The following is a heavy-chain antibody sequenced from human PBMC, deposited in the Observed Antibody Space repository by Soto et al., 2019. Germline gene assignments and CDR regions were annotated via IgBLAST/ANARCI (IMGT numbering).Heavy chain of an antibody. D-gene: IGHD5-12*01. Sequence: ASVKVSCKASGYTFTSYYMHWVRHAPGQGLEWMGIINPSGGSTSYAQKFQGRVTMTRDTSTSTVYMELSSLRSEDTAVYYCARDLGNGYDSCWFDPWGQGTLVTVSS. CDR3: ARDLGNGYDSCWFDP. J-gene: IGHJ5*02. CDR2: INPSGGST. CDR1: GYTFTSYY. V-gene: IGHV1-46*03.